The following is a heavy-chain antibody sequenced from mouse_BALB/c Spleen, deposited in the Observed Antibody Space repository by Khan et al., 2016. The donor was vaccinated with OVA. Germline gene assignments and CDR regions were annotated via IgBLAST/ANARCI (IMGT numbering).Heavy chain of an antibody. CDR1: GYTFTNYG. Sequence: QIQLVQSGPELKKPGETVKISCKASGYTFTNYGMNWVKQAPGKGLKWMGWINTNTGEPTYSDDFKGRFAFSLEPSASTAYLQINNLKNEDMATYFCARSRVVLLYGGYFDVWGAGTTVTVSS. J-gene: IGHJ1*01. V-gene: IGHV9-1*02. CDR2: INTNTGEP. D-gene: IGHD1-1*01. CDR3: ARSRVVLLYGGYFDV.